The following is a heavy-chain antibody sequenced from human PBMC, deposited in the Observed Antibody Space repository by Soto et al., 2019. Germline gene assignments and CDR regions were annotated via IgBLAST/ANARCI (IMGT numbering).Heavy chain of an antibody. CDR2: IFSNDEK. D-gene: IGHD6-19*01. CDR1: GFSLSNGKVG. CDR3: ARILLGRSVAGGYFYMDV. Sequence: HVTLKESGPVLVKPTETLTLTCTVSGFSLSNGKVGVSWIRQPPGKALEWLAHIFSNDEKSYRTSLKSRLTISEDTSNSQVVLTMTNVDPVDTATSYCARILLGRSVAGGYFYMDVWGKGTTVTVSS. J-gene: IGHJ6*03. V-gene: IGHV2-26*01.